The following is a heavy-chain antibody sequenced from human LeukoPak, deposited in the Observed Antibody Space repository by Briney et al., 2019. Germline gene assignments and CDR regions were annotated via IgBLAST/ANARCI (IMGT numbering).Heavy chain of an antibody. V-gene: IGHV3-33*06. Sequence: PGRSLRLSCAASGFTYSSYGMHWVRQAPGKGLEWVALIWYDESDKYYADSVKGRFTISRDNSKNTLYLQMNSLRAEDTAVYYCAKGYCSGGSCAHFDYWGQGTLVTVSS. D-gene: IGHD2-15*01. J-gene: IGHJ4*02. CDR1: GFTYSSYG. CDR3: AKGYCSGGSCAHFDY. CDR2: IWYDESDK.